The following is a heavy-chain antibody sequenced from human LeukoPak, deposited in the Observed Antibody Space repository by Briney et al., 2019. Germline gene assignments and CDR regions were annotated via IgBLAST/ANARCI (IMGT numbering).Heavy chain of an antibody. CDR1: GYTLTELS. Sequence: ASVTVSCKVSGYTLTELSMHWVRQAPGKGLEWMGGFDPEDGETIYAQKFQGRVTMTEDTSTDTAYMELSSLRSEDTAVYYCATLLSTVVTPNYWGQGTLVTVSS. CDR2: FDPEDGET. J-gene: IGHJ4*02. CDR3: ATLLSTVVTPNY. D-gene: IGHD4-23*01. V-gene: IGHV1-24*01.